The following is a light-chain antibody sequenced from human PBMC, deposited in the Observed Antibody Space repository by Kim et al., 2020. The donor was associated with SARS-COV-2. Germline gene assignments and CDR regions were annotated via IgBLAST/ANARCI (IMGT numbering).Light chain of an antibody. J-gene: IGKJ3*01. CDR2: AAS. V-gene: IGKV1-27*01. CDR1: QDITNS. Sequence: ASVGDRVTIPCRASQDITNSLAWYQQKPGKVPKLLIYAASTLQSGVPSRFSGRGSGTDFTLTISSLQPEDVASYYCQRYDSVPLTFGPGTKVDIK. CDR3: QRYDSVPLT.